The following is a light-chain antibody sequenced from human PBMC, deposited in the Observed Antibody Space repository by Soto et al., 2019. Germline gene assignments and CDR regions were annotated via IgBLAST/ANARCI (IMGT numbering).Light chain of an antibody. J-gene: IGKJ1*01. CDR1: QTISSW. CDR2: KAS. V-gene: IGKV1-5*03. CDR3: QHYKSYSEA. Sequence: DIQMTQSPSTLSGSVGDRVTITCRASQTISSWLAWYQQKPGKAPKLLIYKASTLKSGVPSRFSGSGSGTEFTLTIRSLQPDDFATYYSQHYKSYSEAFGQGNKVELK.